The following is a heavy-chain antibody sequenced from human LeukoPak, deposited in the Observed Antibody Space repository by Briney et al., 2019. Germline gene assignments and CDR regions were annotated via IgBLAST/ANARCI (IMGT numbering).Heavy chain of an antibody. Sequence: ASVKVSCTASGGTFSSYAISWVRQAPGQGLEWMGVIIPIFGTANYAQKFQGRVTITADESTSTAYMELSSLRSEDTAVHYCASPSDYGDYPTGLYYYYGMDVWGQGTTVTVSS. CDR1: GGTFSSYA. CDR2: IIPIFGTA. D-gene: IGHD4-17*01. CDR3: ASPSDYGDYPTGLYYYYGMDV. V-gene: IGHV1-69*13. J-gene: IGHJ6*02.